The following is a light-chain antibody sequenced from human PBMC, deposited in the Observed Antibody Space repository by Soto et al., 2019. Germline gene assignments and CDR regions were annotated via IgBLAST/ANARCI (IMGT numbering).Light chain of an antibody. V-gene: IGLV2-14*01. CDR1: SSDVGIYNY. Sequence: QSALTQPASVSGSPGQSIAISCTGSSSDVGIYNYVSWYQQHPGKVPKLIIYEVSNRPSGVSNRFSGSKSGNTASLTISGLQAEDEADYYCSSYTTSSTRVLGNGTKVTVL. CDR3: SSYTTSSTRV. CDR2: EVS. J-gene: IGLJ1*01.